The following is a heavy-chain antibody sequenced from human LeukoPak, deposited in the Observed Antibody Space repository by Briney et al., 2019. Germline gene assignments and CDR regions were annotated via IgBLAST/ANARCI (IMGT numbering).Heavy chain of an antibody. CDR2: INHSGST. J-gene: IGHJ4*02. Sequence: PSETLSLTCAVYGGSFSGYYWSWIRQPPGKGLEWTGEINHSGSTNYNPSLKSRVTISVDTSKNQFSLKLSSVTAADTAVYYCAREDWNDEGGLDYWGQGTLVTVSS. D-gene: IGHD1-1*01. CDR1: GGSFSGYY. CDR3: AREDWNDEGGLDY. V-gene: IGHV4-34*01.